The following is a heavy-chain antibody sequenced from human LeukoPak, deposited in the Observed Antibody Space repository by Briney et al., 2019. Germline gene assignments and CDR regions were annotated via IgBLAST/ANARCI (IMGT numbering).Heavy chain of an antibody. CDR1: GFTFRTYS. D-gene: IGHD2-2*01. CDR3: AKAVVVVPAATSFDY. CDR2: ISSSSSYI. V-gene: IGHV3-21*04. J-gene: IGHJ4*02. Sequence: GGSLRLSCAASGFTFRTYSMNWVRQAPGKGLEWVSSISSSSSYIYYADSVKGRFTISRDNSKITLYLQMNGLRAEDTALFYCAKAVVVVPAATSFDYWGLGTLVTVSS.